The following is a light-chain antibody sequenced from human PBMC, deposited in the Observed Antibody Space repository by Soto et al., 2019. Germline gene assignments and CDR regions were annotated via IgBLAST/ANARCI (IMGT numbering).Light chain of an antibody. CDR1: SSDVGEYDY. J-gene: IGLJ1*01. CDR2: DVS. Sequence: LTQPRSVTGSPGQSVTISCTGTSSDVGEYDYVSWYQQHPGKAPKLMIFDVSERPSGVPDRFSGSKTGNTASLTISGLQAEDEADYYCCSYAGSPYVFGTGTKVTVL. CDR3: CSYAGSPYV. V-gene: IGLV2-11*01.